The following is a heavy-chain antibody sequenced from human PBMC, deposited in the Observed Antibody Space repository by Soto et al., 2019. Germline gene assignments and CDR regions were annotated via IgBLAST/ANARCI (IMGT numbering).Heavy chain of an antibody. CDR3: AKALGPFIAAGSPVRAEAYYYYYGMDV. CDR2: ISWNSGSI. D-gene: IGHD6-13*01. Sequence: PGGSLRLSCAASGFTFDDYAMHWVRQAPGKGLEWVSGISWNSGSIGYADSVKGRFTISRDNAKNSLYLQMNSLRAEDTALYYCAKALGPFIAAGSPVRAEAYYYYYGMDVWGQGTTVTVS. J-gene: IGHJ6*02. CDR1: GFTFDDYA. V-gene: IGHV3-9*01.